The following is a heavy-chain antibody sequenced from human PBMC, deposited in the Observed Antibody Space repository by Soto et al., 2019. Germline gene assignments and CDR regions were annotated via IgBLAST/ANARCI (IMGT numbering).Heavy chain of an antibody. J-gene: IGHJ4*02. CDR2: IFYSGST. D-gene: IGHD3-3*01. CDR3: ARVYDVGSGHGLFDY. CDR1: GGSLSRIGYY. Sequence: SETLSLTCTVPGGSLSRIGYYWAWVRQHPGKGLEWIGHIFYSGSTTYNPSLESRVTISIDMSKKQFSLDLRSATAADTAVYYCARVYDVGSGHGLFDYWGRGTLVTV. V-gene: IGHV4-31*03.